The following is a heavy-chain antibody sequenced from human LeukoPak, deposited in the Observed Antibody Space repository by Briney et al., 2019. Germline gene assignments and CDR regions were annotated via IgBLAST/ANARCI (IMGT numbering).Heavy chain of an antibody. V-gene: IGHV3-7*01. CDR2: IKQDGNEK. D-gene: IGHD3-22*01. Sequence: GGSLRLSCGASGFTFSSYWMSWVRQAPGKGLEWVANIKQDGNEKYYVDSVKGRFTISRDNAKNSLYLQMNSLRGEDTAVYYCARYKNGKYYCESSGLAFDIWGQGTMVTVSS. CDR3: ARYKNGKYYCESSGLAFDI. J-gene: IGHJ3*02. CDR1: GFTFSSYW.